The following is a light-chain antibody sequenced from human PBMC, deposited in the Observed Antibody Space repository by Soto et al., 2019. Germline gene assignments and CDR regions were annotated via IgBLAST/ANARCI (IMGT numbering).Light chain of an antibody. J-gene: IGKJ1*01. Sequence: DIQMTQSPSTLSASVGDRVTITCRASQSISSWLAWYQQKPGKAPKLLIYKASSLESGVPSRLSGSGSGTGFALTISRLQPDDFATYYCQRYNSYWTFGQGTKVEIK. CDR1: QSISSW. CDR2: KAS. V-gene: IGKV1-5*03. CDR3: QRYNSYWT.